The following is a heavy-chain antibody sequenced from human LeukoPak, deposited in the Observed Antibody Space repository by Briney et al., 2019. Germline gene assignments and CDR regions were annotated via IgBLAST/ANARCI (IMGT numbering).Heavy chain of an antibody. Sequence: GGSLRFSCAASGFTFSSYAMHWVRQAPGKGLEWVALIWYDGSSKYYADSVKGRFTISRDNSKNTLNLQMNSLRGEDTALYYCARAAPSGGAPYYYSYYMDVWGKGTTVTVSS. D-gene: IGHD3-16*01. J-gene: IGHJ6*03. V-gene: IGHV3-33*01. CDR3: ARAAPSGGAPYYYSYYMDV. CDR2: IWYDGSSK. CDR1: GFTFSSYA.